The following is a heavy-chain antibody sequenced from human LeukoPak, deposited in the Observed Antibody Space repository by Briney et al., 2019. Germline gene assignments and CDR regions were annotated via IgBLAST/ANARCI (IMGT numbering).Heavy chain of an antibody. J-gene: IGHJ4*02. CDR3: ARVRSTSLLDY. V-gene: IGHV4-61*02. CDR2: IYTSGST. CDR1: GGSISSGSYY. D-gene: IGHD2-2*01. Sequence: PSETLSLTCTVSGGSISSGSYYWSWIRQPAGKGLEWIGRIYTSGSTNYNPSLKSRVTISVDTSKNQFSLKLSSVTAADTAVYYCARVRSTSLLDYWGQGTLATVSS.